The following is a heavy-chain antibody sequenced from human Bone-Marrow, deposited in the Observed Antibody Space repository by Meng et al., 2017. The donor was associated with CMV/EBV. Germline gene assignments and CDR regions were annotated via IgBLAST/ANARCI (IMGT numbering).Heavy chain of an antibody. CDR1: GFTFDDYA. CDR2: ISWNSGSI. J-gene: IGHJ4*02. Sequence: SLKISCAASGFTFDDYAMHWVRQAPGKGLEWVSGISWNSGSIGYADSVKGRFTISRDNAKNSLYLQMDSLRAEDMALYYCTTLGRGRFDYWGQGTLVTVSS. D-gene: IGHD3-10*01. CDR3: TTLGRGRFDY. V-gene: IGHV3-9*03.